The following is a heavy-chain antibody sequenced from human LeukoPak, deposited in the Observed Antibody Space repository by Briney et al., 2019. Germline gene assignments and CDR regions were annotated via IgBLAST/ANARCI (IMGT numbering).Heavy chain of an antibody. V-gene: IGHV3-30*03. CDR3: ARDLRRFAAYYFDC. CDR1: GFTFSGYA. J-gene: IGHJ4*02. D-gene: IGHD5/OR15-5a*01. Sequence: GGSLRLSCAASGFTFSGYAIHWVRQAPGKGLEWVAVVSSDGRDKHHADSVKGRFTISRDNSKNTLYLQTNSLRAEDTAVYYCARDLRRFAAYYFDCWGQGTLVTVSS. CDR2: VSSDGRDK.